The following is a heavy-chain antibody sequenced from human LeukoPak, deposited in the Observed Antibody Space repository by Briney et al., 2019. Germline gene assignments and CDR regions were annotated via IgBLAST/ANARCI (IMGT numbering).Heavy chain of an antibody. J-gene: IGHJ4*02. CDR1: GFTFSSYA. D-gene: IGHD5-12*01. CDR3: ARKLSGYAPFDC. V-gene: IGHV3-30*04. CDR2: ISYDGSNK. Sequence: PGGSLRLSCAASGFTFSSYAMHWVRQAPGKGLEWVAVISYDGSNKYYEDSMKGRFTISRDNAKSSLYLQMTSLRAEDTAVYHCARKLSGYAPFDCWGQGTLVTVSS.